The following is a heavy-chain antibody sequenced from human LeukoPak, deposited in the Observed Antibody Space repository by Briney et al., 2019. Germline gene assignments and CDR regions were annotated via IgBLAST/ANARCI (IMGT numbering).Heavy chain of an antibody. V-gene: IGHV3-48*03. CDR1: GFSFSDYE. Sequence: PGGSLRLSCAASGFSFSDYEMNWVRQSPAKGLEWVSNISPNGGTKYYAGSVKGRFTNSRDNAKNSLYLQMNSLRAEDTGVYFCSKLAVASADSWGQGTLVTVSS. CDR2: ISPNGGTK. CDR3: SKLAVASADS. D-gene: IGHD6-19*01. J-gene: IGHJ4*02.